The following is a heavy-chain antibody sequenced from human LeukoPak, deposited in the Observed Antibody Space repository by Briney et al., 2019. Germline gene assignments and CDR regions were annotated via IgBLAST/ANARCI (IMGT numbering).Heavy chain of an antibody. D-gene: IGHD2-8*01. CDR1: GFTFSSYA. V-gene: IGHV3-64*04. Sequence: GGSLRLSCSASGFTFSSYAMHWVRQAPGKGLEYVSAISSNGGSTYYADSVKGRFTISRDNSKNTLFSQMNSLRAEDTAVYYCVKSNWASYWYFDLWGRGTLVTVSS. J-gene: IGHJ2*01. CDR2: ISSNGGST. CDR3: VKSNWASYWYFDL.